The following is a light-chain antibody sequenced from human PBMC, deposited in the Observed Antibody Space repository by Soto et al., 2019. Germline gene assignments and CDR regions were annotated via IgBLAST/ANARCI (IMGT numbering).Light chain of an antibody. CDR2: EVS. CDR3: FSYAGSRTWV. V-gene: IGLV2-14*01. CDR1: SSDIGAYNY. J-gene: IGLJ3*02. Sequence: QSALTQPASVSGSPGQSIAISCTGTSSDIGAYNYVSWYQQHPGKAPKLMIYEVSNRPSGVSNRFSGSKSGNTASLTISGLQADDEADYYCFSYAGSRTWVFGGGTQLTVL.